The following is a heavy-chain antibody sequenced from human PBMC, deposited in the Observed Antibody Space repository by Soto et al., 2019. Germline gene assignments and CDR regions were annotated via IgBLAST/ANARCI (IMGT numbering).Heavy chain of an antibody. CDR1: GFTFSSNS. CDR2: ISSSSSTI. J-gene: IGHJ5*02. D-gene: IGHD3-3*01. V-gene: IGHV3-48*01. CDR3: XXXXWSGHLTSDL. Sequence: EVQVVESGGGLVQPGGSLRLSCAASGFTFSSNSMNWVRQAPGKGLEWISYISSSSSTIYADSVKGRFTISRDNAKNSXXXXXXXXXXXXXXXXXXXXXXWSGHLTSDLWGQGTLVTVSS.